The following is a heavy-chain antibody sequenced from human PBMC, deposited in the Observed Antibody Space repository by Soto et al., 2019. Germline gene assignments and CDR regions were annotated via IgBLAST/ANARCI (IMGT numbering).Heavy chain of an antibody. Sequence: ASVKVSCKASGYTFTSYGISWVRQAPGQGLEWMGWISAYNGNTNYAQKLQGRVTMTTDTSTSTAYMELRSLRSDDTAVYYCARDRGVVTAHYFDYWGQGTLVTVSS. CDR3: ARDRGVVTAHYFDY. D-gene: IGHD2-21*02. CDR2: ISAYNGNT. V-gene: IGHV1-18*01. CDR1: GYTFTSYG. J-gene: IGHJ4*02.